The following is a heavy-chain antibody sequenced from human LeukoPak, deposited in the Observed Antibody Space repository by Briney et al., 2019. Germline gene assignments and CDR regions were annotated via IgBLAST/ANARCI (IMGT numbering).Heavy chain of an antibody. CDR2: MNPNSGNT. J-gene: IGHJ4*02. CDR1: GYTFTSYD. V-gene: IGHV1-8*03. Sequence: ASVKVSCKASGYTFTSYDINWVRQATGQGLEWMGWMNPNSGNTGYAQKFQGRVTITRNTSISTAYMELSSLRSEDTAVYYCARDRGGAAMVTGYFDYWGQGTLVTVSS. CDR3: ARDRGGAAMVTGYFDY. D-gene: IGHD5-18*01.